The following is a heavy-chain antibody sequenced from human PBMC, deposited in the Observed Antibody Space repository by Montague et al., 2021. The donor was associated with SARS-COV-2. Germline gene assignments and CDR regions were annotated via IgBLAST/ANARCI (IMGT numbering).Heavy chain of an antibody. CDR3: ARAVSVRRAVNWFDP. Sequence: SETLSLTYTVSGDSMSDHYWAWIRQPPGKGREWLACSYYSGGINSNSSLNSRVSISVDTSKNQFSLKLTSATAADTAVYYCARAVSVRRAVNWFDPWGQGTLVTVSS. D-gene: IGHD3-16*02. J-gene: IGHJ5*02. CDR2: SYYSGGI. CDR1: GDSMSDHY. V-gene: IGHV4-59*11.